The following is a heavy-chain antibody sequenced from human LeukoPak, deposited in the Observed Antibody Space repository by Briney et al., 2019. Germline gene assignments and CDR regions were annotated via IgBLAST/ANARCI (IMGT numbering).Heavy chain of an antibody. J-gene: IGHJ4*02. CDR1: GFTFSSYA. CDR2: ISGSGGST. Sequence: PGGSLRLSCAASGFTFSSYAMSWVRQAPGKGLEWVSAISGSGGSTYYADSVKGRFTISRDNSKNTLYLQMNSLRAEDTAVYYCEKDLDYVGSNFDYWGQGTLVTVSS. V-gene: IGHV3-23*01. D-gene: IGHD3-16*01. CDR3: EKDLDYVGSNFDY.